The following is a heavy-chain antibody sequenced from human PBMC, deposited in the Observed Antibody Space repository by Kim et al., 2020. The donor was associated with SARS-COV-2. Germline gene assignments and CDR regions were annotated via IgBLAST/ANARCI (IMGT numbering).Heavy chain of an antibody. CDR3: ARGISSSWYAGFTLPNWFDP. D-gene: IGHD6-13*01. CDR2: INHSGST. V-gene: IGHV4-34*01. J-gene: IGHJ5*02. CDR1: GGSFSGYY. Sequence: SETLSLTCAVYGGSFSGYYWSWIRQPPGKGLEWIGEINHSGSTNSNPSLKSRVTISVDTSKNQFSLKLSSVPAADTAVYYCARGISSSWYAGFTLPNWFDPWGQGTLVTVSS.